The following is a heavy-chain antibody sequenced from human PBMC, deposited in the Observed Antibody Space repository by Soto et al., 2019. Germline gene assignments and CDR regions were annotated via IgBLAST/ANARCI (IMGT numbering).Heavy chain of an antibody. CDR1: GFTFSDHY. CDR2: ITNKIDAYTT. V-gene: IGHV3-72*01. Sequence: EMQMVESGGGLVQPGGSLRLSCAASGFTFSDHYMDWVRQAPGKGLEWVGRITNKIDAYTTSYAASVEGRFSVSRDDSRNSLFLQMNNLKMEDTAVYFCARGAYGDGSDVWGQGSTVIVSS. J-gene: IGHJ6*02. CDR3: ARGAYGDGSDV. D-gene: IGHD3-16*01.